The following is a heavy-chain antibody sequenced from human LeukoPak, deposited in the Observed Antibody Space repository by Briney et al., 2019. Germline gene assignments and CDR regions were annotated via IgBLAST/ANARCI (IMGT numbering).Heavy chain of an antibody. CDR1: GFTFSSYA. D-gene: IGHD5-18*01. V-gene: IGHV3-30-3*01. J-gene: IGHJ3*02. CDR3: ALGYSYGKDAFDI. Sequence: PGGSLRLSCAASGFTFSSYAMHWVRQAPGKGLEWVAVISYDGSNKYYADSVKGRFTISRDNSKNTLYLQMNSLRPEDTAVYYCALGYSYGKDAFDIWGQGTMVTVSS. CDR2: ISYDGSNK.